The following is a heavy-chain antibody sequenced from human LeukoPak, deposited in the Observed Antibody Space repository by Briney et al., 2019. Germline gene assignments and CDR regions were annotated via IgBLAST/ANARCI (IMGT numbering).Heavy chain of an antibody. J-gene: IGHJ4*02. CDR1: GFAFSNYN. V-gene: IGHV3-21*01. CDR3: ARDLEGYSYGSVSGY. D-gene: IGHD5-18*01. CDR2: ISSSSSYI. Sequence: PGGSLRLSCAASGFAFSNYNMNWVRQAPGKGLEWVSSISSSSSYIYYADSVKGRFTISRDNAKNSLYLQMNSLRAEDTAVYYCARDLEGYSYGSVSGYWGQGTLVTVSS.